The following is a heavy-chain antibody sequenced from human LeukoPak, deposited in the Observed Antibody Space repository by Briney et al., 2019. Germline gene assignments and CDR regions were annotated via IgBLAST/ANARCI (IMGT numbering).Heavy chain of an antibody. CDR1: GGSFSGYY. J-gene: IGHJ4*02. V-gene: IGHV4-34*01. Sequence: SETLSLTCAVYGGSFSGYYWSWIRQPPGKGLEWIGEINHSGSTNYNPSLKSRVTISVDTSKNQFSLKLSSVTAADTAVYYCAREKPKQWLGGGYFDYWGQGTLVTVSS. CDR3: AREKPKQWLGGGYFDY. CDR2: INHSGST. D-gene: IGHD6-19*01.